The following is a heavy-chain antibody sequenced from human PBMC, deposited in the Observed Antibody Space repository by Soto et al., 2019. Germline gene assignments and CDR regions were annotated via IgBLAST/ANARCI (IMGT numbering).Heavy chain of an antibody. V-gene: IGHV1-18*01. CDR2: ISAYNGNT. D-gene: IGHD2-2*02. CDR1: GYTFTSYG. Sequence: ASVKVSCKASGYTFTSYGISWVRQAPGQGLEWMGWISAYNGNTNYAQKLQGRVTMTTDTSTSTAYMELSSLRSEDTAVYYCARDLFEGYCSSTSCHRENWFDPWGQGTLVTVSS. J-gene: IGHJ5*02. CDR3: ARDLFEGYCSSTSCHRENWFDP.